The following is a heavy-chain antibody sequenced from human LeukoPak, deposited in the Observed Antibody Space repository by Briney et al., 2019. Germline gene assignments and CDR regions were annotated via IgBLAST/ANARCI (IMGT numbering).Heavy chain of an antibody. J-gene: IGHJ4*02. D-gene: IGHD3-22*01. V-gene: IGHV3-66*01. Sequence: GGSLRLSCAASGLTVSSNYMSWVRQAPGKGLEWVSVIYSGGSTYYADSVKGRFTISRDNSKNTLYLQMNSLRAEDTAVYYCARETYYYDSSGYSPYWGQGTLVTVSS. CDR2: IYSGGST. CDR3: ARETYYYDSSGYSPY. CDR1: GLTVSSNY.